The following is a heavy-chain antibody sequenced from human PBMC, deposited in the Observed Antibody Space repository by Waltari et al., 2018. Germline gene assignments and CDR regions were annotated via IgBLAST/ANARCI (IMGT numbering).Heavy chain of an antibody. Sequence: VQLEESGGGSVQPGGSLSLSCAASGFTFGAYWMTWVRQSPGKGLEWVANVTPDGNDKYYVDSVKGRFTISRDNAKNSLYLQMNSLRAEDTAVYYCTRQGGYFDLWGRGTLVTVSS. CDR3: TRQGGYFDL. J-gene: IGHJ2*01. CDR1: GFTFGAYW. V-gene: IGHV3-7*01. CDR2: VTPDGNDK.